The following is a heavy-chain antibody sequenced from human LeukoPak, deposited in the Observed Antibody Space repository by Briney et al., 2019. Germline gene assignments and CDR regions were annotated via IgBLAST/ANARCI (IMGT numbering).Heavy chain of an antibody. D-gene: IGHD3/OR15-3a*01. Sequence: GSLRLSCAASGFAFSTSWMSWVRQAPGKGLEWVANIKHDGSEKNFVDSVKGRFTISRDNANNSLFLEMNNVRAEDTATYYCAREGQYDFWSGLKWFDPWGQGTQVIASS. CDR2: IKHDGSEK. CDR3: AREGQYDFWSGLKWFDP. J-gene: IGHJ5*02. CDR1: GFAFSTSW. V-gene: IGHV3-7*01.